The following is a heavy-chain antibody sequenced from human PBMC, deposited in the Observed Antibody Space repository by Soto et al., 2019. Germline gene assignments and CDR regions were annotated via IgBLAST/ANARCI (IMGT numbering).Heavy chain of an antibody. CDR1: GGTFSRYS. V-gene: IGHV1-69*13. CDR3: ARESRYCSGGSCYFLPGIDY. J-gene: IGHJ4*02. CDR2: IIPIFGIA. Sequence: SVKVSCKASGGTFSRYSITWVRQAPGHGLEWIGRIIPIFGIASYAQKFQGRVTITADESTSTAYMELSSLRSDDTAVYYCARESRYCSGGSCYFLPGIDYWGQGTQVTVSS. D-gene: IGHD2-15*01.